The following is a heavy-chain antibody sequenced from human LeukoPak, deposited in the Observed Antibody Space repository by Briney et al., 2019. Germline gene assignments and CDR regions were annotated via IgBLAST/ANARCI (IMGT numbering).Heavy chain of an antibody. J-gene: IGHJ4*02. Sequence: GGSLRLSCAASGFTFDDYAMHWVRQAPGKGLEWVSGISWNSGSIGYADSVKGRFTISRDNAKNSLYLQMNSLRAEDTALYYCAKDMNAYDILTGYPVWGQGTLVTVSS. CDR2: ISWNSGSI. CDR1: GFTFDDYA. V-gene: IGHV3-9*01. CDR3: AKDMNAYDILTGYPV. D-gene: IGHD3-9*01.